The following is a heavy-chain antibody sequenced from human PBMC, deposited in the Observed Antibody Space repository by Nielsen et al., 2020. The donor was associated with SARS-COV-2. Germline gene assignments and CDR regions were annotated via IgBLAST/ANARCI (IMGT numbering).Heavy chain of an antibody. Sequence: GGSLRLSCAASGFTFSSYAMHWVRQAPGKGLEWVAVISYDGSNKYYADSVKGRFTISRDNSKNTLYLQMNSLRAEDTAVYYCAKDPYYYDSSGYYRIWGQGTLVTVSS. CDR3: AKDPYYYDSSGYYRI. D-gene: IGHD3-22*01. CDR2: ISYDGSNK. J-gene: IGHJ4*02. CDR1: GFTFSSYA. V-gene: IGHV3-30-3*01.